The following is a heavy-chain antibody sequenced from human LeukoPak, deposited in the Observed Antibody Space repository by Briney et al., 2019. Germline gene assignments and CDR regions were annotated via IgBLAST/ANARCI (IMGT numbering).Heavy chain of an antibody. V-gene: IGHV3-48*02. D-gene: IGHD3-10*01. Sequence: PGGSLRLSCAASGFTFNTYSMNWVRQAPGKGLEWVSYISSSSSTIYYADSVKGRFTISRDNAKNSLYLQLNSLGDEDTAVYYCARGNYYGVFLYWGQGTLVTVSS. CDR2: ISSSSSTI. CDR1: GFTFNTYS. J-gene: IGHJ4*02. CDR3: ARGNYYGVFLY.